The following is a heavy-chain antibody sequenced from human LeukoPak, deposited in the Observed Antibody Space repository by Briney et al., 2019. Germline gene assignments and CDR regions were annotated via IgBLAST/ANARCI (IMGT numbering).Heavy chain of an antibody. CDR2: INLNAVTT. Sequence: ASVTVSCKASGYTFTNYYIHWMRQAPGQGLEWVGIINLNAVTTRYAQKFQGRVTVTRDTSTSTVHMELSGLRSEDTAVYYCARDQEGFDYWGQGTLVTVSS. CDR1: GYTFTNYY. J-gene: IGHJ4*02. CDR3: ARDQEGFDY. V-gene: IGHV1-46*01.